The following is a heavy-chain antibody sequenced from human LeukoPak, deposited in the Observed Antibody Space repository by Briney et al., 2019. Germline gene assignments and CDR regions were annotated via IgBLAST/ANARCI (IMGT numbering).Heavy chain of an antibody. CDR2: IYYSGNT. CDR1: GGPISSYY. D-gene: IGHD6-13*01. Sequence: SETLSLTCTVSGGPISSYYWSWIRRPPGKGLEWIGYIYYSGNTNYNPSLKSRVTISVDTTKNQFSLKLSSVTAADTAVFYCARGTAVGTFDYWGQGTLVTVSS. J-gene: IGHJ4*02. V-gene: IGHV4-59*01. CDR3: ARGTAVGTFDY.